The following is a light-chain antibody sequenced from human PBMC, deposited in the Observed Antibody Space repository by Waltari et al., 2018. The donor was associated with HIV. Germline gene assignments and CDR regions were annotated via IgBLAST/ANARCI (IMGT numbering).Light chain of an antibody. CDR3: ASWDDSLNGPV. CDR1: TSNIGRTT. Sequence: QSVLTQPPSASGTPEQRVTLSCSGSTSNIGRTTVSWSQQFPGTATQVRIYGTNQRPSGFPDLFSCSKSGTSASLAISGLQSEDEADYYCASWDDSLNGPVFGGGTKLTVV. CDR2: GTN. V-gene: IGLV1-44*01. J-gene: IGLJ2*01.